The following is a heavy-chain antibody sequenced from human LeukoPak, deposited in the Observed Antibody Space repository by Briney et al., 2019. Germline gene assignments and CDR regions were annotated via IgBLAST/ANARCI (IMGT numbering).Heavy chain of an antibody. Sequence: SETLSLTCTVSGGSITNYYWTWIRQPPGKGLEWIGYIHYSGSTNYNPSLKSRVTISVDTSKNQFSLKLSSVTAADTAVYYCARGPLFDPWGQGTLVTVSS. CDR2: IHYSGST. CDR1: GGSITNYY. CDR3: ARGPLFDP. V-gene: IGHV4-59*01. J-gene: IGHJ5*02.